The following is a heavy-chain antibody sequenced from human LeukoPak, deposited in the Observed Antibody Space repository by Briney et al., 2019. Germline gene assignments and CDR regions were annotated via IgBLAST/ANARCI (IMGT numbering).Heavy chain of an antibody. CDR3: AKDSAFYYIDV. CDR2: IRCNGNNQ. CDR1: GFTFNNYG. V-gene: IGHV3-30*02. D-gene: IGHD3-10*01. J-gene: IGHJ6*03. Sequence: GGSLRLSCAASGFTFNNYGMHWVRQAPGKGLEWVAFIRCNGNNQYYADSVKGRFTISRDNSKNTLYLQMNSLKGDDTAVYYCAKDSAFYYIDVWGKGTTVTISS.